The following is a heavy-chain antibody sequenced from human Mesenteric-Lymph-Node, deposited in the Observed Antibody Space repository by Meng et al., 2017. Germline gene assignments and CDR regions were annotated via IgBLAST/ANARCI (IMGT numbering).Heavy chain of an antibody. CDR1: GFIFATYG. CDR3: ARDSGGYFDY. J-gene: IGHJ4*02. CDR2: ISSSGSTI. Sequence: GESLKISCAASGFIFATYGMNWVRQAPGKGLEWVSYISSSGSTIYYADSVKGRFTISRDNAKNSLYLQMNSLRAEDTAVYYCARDSGGYFDYWGQGTLVTVSS. V-gene: IGHV3-48*04. D-gene: IGHD3-10*01.